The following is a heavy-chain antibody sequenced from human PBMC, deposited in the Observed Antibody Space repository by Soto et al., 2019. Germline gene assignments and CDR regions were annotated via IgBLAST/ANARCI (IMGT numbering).Heavy chain of an antibody. J-gene: IGHJ4*02. D-gene: IGHD3-22*01. V-gene: IGHV4-30-2*05. Sequence: SETLSLTCAVSGGSISSGGYTWSWIRQPPGKGLEWIGYIYHSGSTYYNPSLKSRVTISLDTSKNQFSLKLSSVTAADTAVYYCARDPGFVNYYDSSGYYPFDYWGQGTLVTVSS. CDR3: ARDPGFVNYYDSSGYYPFDY. CDR1: GGSISSGGYT. CDR2: IYHSGST.